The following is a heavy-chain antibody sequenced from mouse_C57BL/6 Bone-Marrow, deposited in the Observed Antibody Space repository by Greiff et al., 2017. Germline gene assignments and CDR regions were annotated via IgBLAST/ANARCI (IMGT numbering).Heavy chain of an antibody. D-gene: IGHD1-1*01. CDR3: ARGVYYGSSDDYAMDY. CDR1: GYTFTSYW. Sequence: VQLQQPGAELVKPGASVKLSCKASGYTFTSYWMHWVKQRPGQGLEWIGMIHPNSGSTNYNEKFKSKATLTVDKSSSTAYMQLRSLRSEDSAVYYCARGVYYGSSDDYAMDYWGQGTSVTVSS. V-gene: IGHV1-64*01. CDR2: IHPNSGST. J-gene: IGHJ4*01.